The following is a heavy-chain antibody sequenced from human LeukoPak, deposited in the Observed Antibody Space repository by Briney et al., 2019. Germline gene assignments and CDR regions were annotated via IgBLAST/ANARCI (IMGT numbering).Heavy chain of an antibody. J-gene: IGHJ4*02. D-gene: IGHD3-9*01. CDR1: GYTFTGYY. CDR3: ARSPHILTGENFDY. V-gene: IGHV1-2*02. CDR2: INPNSGGT. Sequence: ASVKVSCKASGYTFTGYYMHWVRQAPGQGLEWMGWINPNSGGTNYAQKFQDRVSMTRDTSISTAYMQLSRLRSDDTAVYYCARSPHILTGENFDYWGQGTLLTVSS.